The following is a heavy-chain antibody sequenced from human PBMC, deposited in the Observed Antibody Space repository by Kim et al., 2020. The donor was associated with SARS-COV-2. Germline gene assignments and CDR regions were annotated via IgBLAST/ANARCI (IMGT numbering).Heavy chain of an antibody. CDR1: GYSISSGYY. CDR2: IYHSGST. J-gene: IGHJ4*02. D-gene: IGHD3-9*01. CDR3: ARLRYFDWLLSQPDFDY. V-gene: IGHV4-38-2*02. Sequence: SETLSLTCTVSGYSISSGYYWGWIRQPPGKGLEWIGSIYHSGSTYYNPSLKSRVTISVDTSKNQLSLKLSSVTAADTAVYYCARLRYFDWLLSQPDFDYWGQGTLVTVSS.